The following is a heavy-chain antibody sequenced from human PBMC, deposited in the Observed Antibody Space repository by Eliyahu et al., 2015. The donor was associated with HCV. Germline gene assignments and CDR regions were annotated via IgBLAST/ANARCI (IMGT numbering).Heavy chain of an antibody. Sequence: EVQLVESGGXLVKPGGSLXXSXVGSGFXFSNAWRSWVRQAXGKGLEWVGRIKSKXNGETLDYAAPVKGRFTISRDDSKNMFYLQMSSLKTEDTAIYYCATGWYFDFWGRGTLVTVSS. CDR2: IKSKXNGETL. CDR1: GFXFSNAW. CDR3: ATGWYFDF. J-gene: IGHJ2*01. V-gene: IGHV3-15*01.